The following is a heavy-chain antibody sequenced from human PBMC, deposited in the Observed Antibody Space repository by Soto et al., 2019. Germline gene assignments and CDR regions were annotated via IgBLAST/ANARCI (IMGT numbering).Heavy chain of an antibody. CDR1: CYTFINSA. CDR2: ISPYNGNT. V-gene: IGHV1-18*01. Sequence: ASVKGSCKATCYTFINSAIAWVRQAPGQGLEWMGWISPYNGNTNYAQSVQGRVTITTDTSTSTAYTEIRSLRFDDTAVYYCARDQSSGVFDYWGQGTLVTVSS. CDR3: ARDQSSGVFDY. J-gene: IGHJ4*02. D-gene: IGHD3-22*01.